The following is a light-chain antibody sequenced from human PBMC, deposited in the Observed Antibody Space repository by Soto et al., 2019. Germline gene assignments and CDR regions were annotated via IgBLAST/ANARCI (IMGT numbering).Light chain of an antibody. V-gene: IGKV3-15*01. J-gene: IGKJ1*01. CDR3: QQYNNWPRT. CDR1: QSISDT. Sequence: ETVMTQSPATLSVSPGGRATLSCRASQSISDTLAWYQQKPGQAPRLLIHGASTRATGFPARFSGSGSGTEFTLTISSLQSEDFAVYYCQQYNNWPRTFGQGTKVDIK. CDR2: GAS.